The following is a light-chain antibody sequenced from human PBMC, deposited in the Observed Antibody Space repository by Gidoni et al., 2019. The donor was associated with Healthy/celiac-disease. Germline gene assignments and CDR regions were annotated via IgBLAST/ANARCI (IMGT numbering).Light chain of an antibody. CDR2: LGS. Sequence: TQSPLSLPVTPGEPASISCRSSQSLLHSNGYNYLDWYLQKPGQSPQLLIYLGSNRASGVPDRFSGSGSGTDFTLKISRVEAEDVGVYYCMQALQTPLTFGGRTKVEIK. V-gene: IGKV2-28*01. CDR1: QSLLHSNGYNY. J-gene: IGKJ4*01. CDR3: MQALQTPLT.